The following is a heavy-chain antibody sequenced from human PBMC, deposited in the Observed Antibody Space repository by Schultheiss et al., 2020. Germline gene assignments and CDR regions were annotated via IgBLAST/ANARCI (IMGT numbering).Heavy chain of an antibody. CDR1: GGSISSSSYY. Sequence: SETLSLTCTVSGGSISSSSYYWGWIRQPPGKGLEWIGEIYHSGSTNYNPSLKSRVTISVDTSKNQFSLKLSSVTAADTAVYYCARYPWDYYGMDVWGQGTTVTVSS. CDR2: IYHSGST. D-gene: IGHD1-26*01. V-gene: IGHV4-39*07. CDR3: ARYPWDYYGMDV. J-gene: IGHJ6*02.